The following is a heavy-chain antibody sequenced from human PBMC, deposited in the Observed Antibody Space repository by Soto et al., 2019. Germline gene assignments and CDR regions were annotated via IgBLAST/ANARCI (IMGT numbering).Heavy chain of an antibody. Sequence: QVQLQESGPGLVKPSQTLSLTCTVSGGSISSGDYYWSWIRQPPGKGLEWIGYIYYSGSTYYNPSLKSHVTISVDTSKNQFSLKLSSVTAADTAVYYCARAMVVTQNWFDPWGQGTLVTVSS. D-gene: IGHD2-21*02. CDR3: ARAMVVTQNWFDP. CDR2: IYYSGST. J-gene: IGHJ5*02. CDR1: GGSISSGDYY. V-gene: IGHV4-30-4*01.